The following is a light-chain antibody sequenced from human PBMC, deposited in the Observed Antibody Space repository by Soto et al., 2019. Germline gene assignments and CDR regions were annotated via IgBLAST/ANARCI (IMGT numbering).Light chain of an antibody. Sequence: DIFFTQSPGTLSLSPVERATLSFLASHSVSRTYLAWYQQKPGQAPRLLIYGASDRATGTPDRFSGSGSGTDFTLTISRLEPEDFAVYFCQHYNNWPPQFTFGGGTKVDIK. CDR3: QHYNNWPPQFT. V-gene: IGKV3-20*01. CDR2: GAS. CDR1: HSVSRTY. J-gene: IGKJ4*01.